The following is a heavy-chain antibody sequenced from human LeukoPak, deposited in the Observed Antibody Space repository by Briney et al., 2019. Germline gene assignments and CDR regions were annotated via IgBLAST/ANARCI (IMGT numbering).Heavy chain of an antibody. D-gene: IGHD2-2*01. CDR1: GGSISSGGYY. V-gene: IGHV4-30-2*01. CDR2: IYHSGST. J-gene: IGHJ4*02. CDR3: ARGHRQPAAINY. Sequence: PSQTLSLTCTVSGGSISSGGYYWSWIRQPPGKGLEWIGYIYHSGSTYYNPSLKSRVTISVDRSKNQFSLKLSSVTAADTAVYYCARGHRQPAAINYWGQGTLVAVSS.